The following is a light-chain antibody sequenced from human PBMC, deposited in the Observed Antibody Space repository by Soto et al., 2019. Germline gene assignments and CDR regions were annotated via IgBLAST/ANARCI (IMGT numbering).Light chain of an antibody. Sequence: IVMKQSPATLSVSPGERATLYCRASQTIDNKLAWYQQRPGQAPRLLIYGASIRATGIPARFSGSGSGTEFTLTISGLQSEDFGVYYCQQYKDWRTFGQGTKVAIK. CDR2: GAS. J-gene: IGKJ1*01. CDR1: QTIDNK. V-gene: IGKV3-15*01. CDR3: QQYKDWRT.